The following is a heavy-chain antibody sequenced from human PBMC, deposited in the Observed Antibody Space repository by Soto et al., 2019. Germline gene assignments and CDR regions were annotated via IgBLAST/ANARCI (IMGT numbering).Heavy chain of an antibody. Sequence: SETLSLTCAVSGGSISSSNWWSWVRQPPGKGLEWLGEIYHSGSTNYNPSLKSRVTISVDKSKNQFSLKLSSVTAADTAVYYCAIPPPTYCSSTSCRAYGIAFDIWGQGTMVTVSS. D-gene: IGHD2-2*01. V-gene: IGHV4-4*02. CDR2: IYHSGST. J-gene: IGHJ3*02. CDR3: AIPPPTYCSSTSCRAYGIAFDI. CDR1: GGSISSSNW.